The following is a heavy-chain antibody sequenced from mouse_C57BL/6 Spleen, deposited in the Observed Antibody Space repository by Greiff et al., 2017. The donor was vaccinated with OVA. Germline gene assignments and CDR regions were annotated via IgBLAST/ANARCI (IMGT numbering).Heavy chain of an antibody. CDR3: ASDWYFDV. J-gene: IGHJ1*03. V-gene: IGHV5-6*01. CDR1: GFTFSSYG. Sequence: EVKLVESGGDLVKPGGSLKLSCAASGFTFSSYGMSWVRQTPDKRLEWVATISSGGSYTYYPDSVKGRFTISRDNAKNTLYLQMSSLKSEDTAMYYCASDWYFDVWGTGTTVTVSS. CDR2: ISSGGSYT.